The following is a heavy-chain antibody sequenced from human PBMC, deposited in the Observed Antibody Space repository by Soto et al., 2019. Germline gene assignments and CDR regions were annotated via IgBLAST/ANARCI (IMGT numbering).Heavy chain of an antibody. J-gene: IGHJ6*02. CDR2: IYPGDSDT. CDR3: ARLSRRGDFWSGYYPDYGMDV. Sequence: PGESLKISCKGSGYSFTSYWIGWVRQMPGKGLEWMGIIYPGDSDTRYSPSFQGQVTISADKSISTAYLQWSSLKASDTAVYYCARLSRRGDFWSGYYPDYGMDVWGQGTTVTVSS. CDR1: GYSFTSYW. D-gene: IGHD3-3*01. V-gene: IGHV5-51*01.